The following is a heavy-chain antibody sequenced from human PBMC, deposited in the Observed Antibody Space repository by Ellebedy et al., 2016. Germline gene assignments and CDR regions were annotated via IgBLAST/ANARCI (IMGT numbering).Heavy chain of an antibody. Sequence: SETLSLTCNVSGGSVSSDFWNWTRRPPGKGLEWIGFVFHTGATYFNPSRKSRLTMSVDTSKSQFSLRLTSVTAADTAGYYCAKLNAGWNAFYVWGQGTVVTVSS. D-gene: IGHD1-1*01. J-gene: IGHJ3*01. V-gene: IGHV4-59*02. CDR3: AKLNAGWNAFYV. CDR2: VFHTGAT. CDR1: GGSVSSDF.